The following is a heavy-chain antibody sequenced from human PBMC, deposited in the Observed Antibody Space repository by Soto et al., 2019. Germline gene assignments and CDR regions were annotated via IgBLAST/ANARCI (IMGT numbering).Heavy chain of an antibody. Sequence: PGGSLRLSCAASGFTFSSYGMHWVRQAPGKGLEWVAVISYDGSNKYYADSVKGRFTISRDNSKNTLYLQMNSLRAEDTAVYYCAKDVGRYCSGGSCYKVPKAIDYWGQRTRVTVSS. V-gene: IGHV3-30*18. CDR2: ISYDGSNK. D-gene: IGHD2-15*01. J-gene: IGHJ4*02. CDR3: AKDVGRYCSGGSCYKVPKAIDY. CDR1: GFTFSSYG.